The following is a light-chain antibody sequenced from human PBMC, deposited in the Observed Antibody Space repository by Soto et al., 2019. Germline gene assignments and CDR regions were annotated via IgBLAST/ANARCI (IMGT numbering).Light chain of an antibody. J-gene: IGLJ1*01. Sequence: QSVLTQPASVSGSPGQSITISCTGTSSIVGGFNVVSWYQRHPGKAPKVIIYEGIKRPSGVSNRFSGSNSGSTASLTISGLQTEDEADYYCCSYVGATTYVFGTGTKVTVL. CDR1: SSIVGGFNV. V-gene: IGLV2-23*01. CDR3: CSYVGATTYV. CDR2: EGI.